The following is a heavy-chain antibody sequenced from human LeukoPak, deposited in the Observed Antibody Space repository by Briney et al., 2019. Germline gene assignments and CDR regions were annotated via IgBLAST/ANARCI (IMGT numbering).Heavy chain of an antibody. CDR3: ARDHPVQLWLLGY. CDR1: GYTFTSYA. D-gene: IGHD5-18*01. J-gene: IGHJ4*02. V-gene: IGHV1-3*01. CDR2: INAGNGNT. Sequence: ASVKVSCKASGYTFTSYAMHWVRQAPGQRLEWMGWINAGNGNTKYSQKFQGRVTITRDASASTAYMELSSLRSEDTAVYYCARDHPVQLWLLGYWGQGTLVTVSS.